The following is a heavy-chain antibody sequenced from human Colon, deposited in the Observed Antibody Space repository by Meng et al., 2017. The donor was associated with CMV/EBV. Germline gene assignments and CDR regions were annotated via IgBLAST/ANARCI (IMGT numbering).Heavy chain of an antibody. CDR3: ARDSPLLADCDS. D-gene: IGHD2-21*02. Sequence: SETLSLTCTVSGGSVSSGSYYWSWMRQPPGKALAWIGYVFYTGTPKYNPSLKSRVSISLDTSRNQFSMKLNSVSTADTAVYFCARDSPLLADCDSWGQGALVTVSS. J-gene: IGHJ5*01. CDR1: GGSVSSGSYY. V-gene: IGHV4-61*01. CDR2: VFYTGTP.